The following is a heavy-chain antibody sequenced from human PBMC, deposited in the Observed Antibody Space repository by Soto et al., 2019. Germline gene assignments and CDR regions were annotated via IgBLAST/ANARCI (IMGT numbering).Heavy chain of an antibody. V-gene: IGHV3-30*18. CDR2: ISYDGSNK. J-gene: IGHJ4*02. CDR3: AKMERGFGELLPDY. D-gene: IGHD3-10*01. Sequence: QVQLVESGGGVVQPGRSLRLSCAASGFTFSSYGMHWVRQAPGKGLEWVAVISYDGSNKYYADSVKGRFTISRDNSKNTLYLQMNSLRAEDTAVYYWAKMERGFGELLPDYWGQGTLVTVSS. CDR1: GFTFSSYG.